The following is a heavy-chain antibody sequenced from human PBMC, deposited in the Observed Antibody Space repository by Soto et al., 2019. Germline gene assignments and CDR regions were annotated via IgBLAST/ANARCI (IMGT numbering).Heavy chain of an antibody. D-gene: IGHD2-2*01. CDR3: ATALGCRSTSCTLAY. J-gene: IGHJ4*02. CDR1: GGTFGSYA. CDR2: IIPVSGAA. V-gene: IGHV1-69*01. Sequence: QVQLVQSGAEVKKPGSSVKVSCKASGGTFGSYAFSWVRQAPGQGLEWMGGIIPVSGAAHYAQKFQGRVTIPADESTSTAYRELSSLSSQDTAVYYCATALGCRSTSCTLAYWGQGTRVIVSS.